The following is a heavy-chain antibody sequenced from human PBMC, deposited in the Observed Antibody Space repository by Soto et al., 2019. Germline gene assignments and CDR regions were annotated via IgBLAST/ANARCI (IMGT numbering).Heavy chain of an antibody. CDR3: ARDPTDIGYCSGGSCGDGMDV. CDR2: IYYSGST. Sequence: TSETLSLTCTVSGGSISSGGYYWSWIRQHPGKGLVWIGYIYYSGSTYYNPSLKSRVTISVDTSKNQFSLKLSSVTAADTAVYYCARDPTDIGYCSGGSCGDGMDVWGQGTTVTVSS. J-gene: IGHJ6*02. V-gene: IGHV4-31*03. D-gene: IGHD2-15*01. CDR1: GGSISSGGYY.